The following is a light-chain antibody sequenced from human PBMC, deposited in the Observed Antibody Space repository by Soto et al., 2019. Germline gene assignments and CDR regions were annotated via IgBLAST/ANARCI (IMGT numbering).Light chain of an antibody. CDR1: QGISSY. Sequence: IQLTQSPSSLSASVGDRVTITCRASQGISSYLAWYQQKPGEAPKLLIYAASTLQSGVPSRFSGSGSGTDFTLTISSLQPEDFAVYYCQQYDTSPVTFGQGTKLEI. CDR2: AAS. J-gene: IGKJ2*01. CDR3: QQYDTSPVT. V-gene: IGKV1-9*01.